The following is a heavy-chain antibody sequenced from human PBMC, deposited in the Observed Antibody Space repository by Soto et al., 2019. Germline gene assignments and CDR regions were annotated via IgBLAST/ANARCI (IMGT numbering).Heavy chain of an antibody. CDR3: ARDPAAAGTFDY. V-gene: IGHV4-4*02. Sequence: QVQLRESGPGLVKPSGTLFLTCAVSSGSVNSSNWWSWVRQPPGKGLEWIGEIYHGGSANYNPSLRSRVTMSVDKSTNQVFLQLSSVTAADTAVYYCARDPAAAGTFDYWGQGTLVTVSS. J-gene: IGHJ4*02. D-gene: IGHD6-13*01. CDR2: IYHGGSA. CDR1: SGSVNSSNW.